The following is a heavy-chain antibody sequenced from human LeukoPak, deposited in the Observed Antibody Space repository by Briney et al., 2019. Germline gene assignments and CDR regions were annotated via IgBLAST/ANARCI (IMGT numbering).Heavy chain of an antibody. CDR1: GGSISSSSYY. D-gene: IGHD3-3*01. Sequence: PSETLSLTCTVSGGSISSSSYYWGWIRQPPGKGLEWIRSIYYSGSTYYNPSLKSRVTISVDTSQYQFSLKLSSVTAADTAVYYCARGCYDFWSGYPTRGGWFDPWGQGTLVTVSS. CDR3: ARGCYDFWSGYPTRGGWFDP. CDR2: IYYSGST. J-gene: IGHJ5*02. V-gene: IGHV4-39*01.